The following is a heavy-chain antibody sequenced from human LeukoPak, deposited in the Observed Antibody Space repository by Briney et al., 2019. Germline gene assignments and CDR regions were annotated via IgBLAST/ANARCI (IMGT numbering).Heavy chain of an antibody. V-gene: IGHV1-2*02. J-gene: IGHJ6*03. Sequence: ASVKVSCKASGYTFTGYYIHWVRQAPGQGLEWMGWINPNSGGTNYAQKFQGRVTMTRDTSISTAYMELRSLRSDDTAVYYCARDRRDGYNFYYYYYMDVWGKGTTVTVSS. D-gene: IGHD5-24*01. CDR1: GYTFTGYY. CDR3: ARDRRDGYNFYYYYYMDV. CDR2: INPNSGGT.